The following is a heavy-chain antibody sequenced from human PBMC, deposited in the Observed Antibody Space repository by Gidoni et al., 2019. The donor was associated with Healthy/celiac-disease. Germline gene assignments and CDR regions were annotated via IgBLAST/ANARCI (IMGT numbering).Heavy chain of an antibody. J-gene: IGHJ3*02. Sequence: EVQLVESGGGLVKPGGSLRLSCAASGFTFSSYSMNWVRQAPGKGLEWVSSISSSSSYIYYADSVKGRFTISRDNAKNSLYLQMNSLRAEDTAVYYCAQNRYYYDSSGYYYDAFDIWGQGTMVTVSS. CDR2: ISSSSSYI. V-gene: IGHV3-21*01. D-gene: IGHD3-22*01. CDR1: GFTFSSYS. CDR3: AQNRYYYDSSGYYYDAFDI.